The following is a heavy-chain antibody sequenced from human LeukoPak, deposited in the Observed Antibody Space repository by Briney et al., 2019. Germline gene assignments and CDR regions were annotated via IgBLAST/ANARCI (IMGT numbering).Heavy chain of an antibody. J-gene: IGHJ4*01. CDR1: GFTFNNYA. V-gene: IGHV3-74*01. CDR2: LGYDGRGT. CDR3: ARDGFVGPVTAYLHY. Sequence: PGGSLRLSCAASGFTFNNYAMHWVRQAPGKGLEWVSRLGYDGRGTNYADSVKGRFTISRDNAKNILYLQMNSLRADDTALYYGARDGFVGPVTAYLHYWGQGTLVTLSS. D-gene: IGHD1-20*01.